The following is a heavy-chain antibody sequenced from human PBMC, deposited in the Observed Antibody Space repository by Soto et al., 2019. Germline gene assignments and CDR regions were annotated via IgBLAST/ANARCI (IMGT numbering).Heavy chain of an antibody. J-gene: IGHJ6*03. D-gene: IGHD2-15*01. V-gene: IGHV3-23*01. CDR2: ISGSGGST. CDR1: GFTFSSYA. CDR3: AKELYLSPNSYYYYMDV. Sequence: GGSLRLSCAASGFTFSSYAMSWVRQAPGKGLEWVSAISGSGGSTYYADSVKGRFTISRDNSKNTLYLQMNSLRAEDTAVYYCAKELYLSPNSYYYYMDVWGKGTTVTVSS.